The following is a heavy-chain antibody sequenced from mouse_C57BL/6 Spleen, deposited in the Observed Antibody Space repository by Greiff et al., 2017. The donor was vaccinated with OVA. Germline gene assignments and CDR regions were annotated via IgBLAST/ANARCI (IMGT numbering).Heavy chain of an antibody. J-gene: IGHJ3*01. CDR2: IYPGDGDT. D-gene: IGHD2-4*01. CDR1: GYAFRSYW. CDR3: ARSYYDYDALFAY. V-gene: IGHV1-80*01. Sequence: VQLQQSGAELVKPGASVKISCKASGYAFRSYWMNWVKQRPGKGLEWIGQIYPGDGDTNYNGKFKGKATLTADKSSSTAYMQLSSLTSEDSAVYFCARSYYDYDALFAYWGQGTLVTVSA.